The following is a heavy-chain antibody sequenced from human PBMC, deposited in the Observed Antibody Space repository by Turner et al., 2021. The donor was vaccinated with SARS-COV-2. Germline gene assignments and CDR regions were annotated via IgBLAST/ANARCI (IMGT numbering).Heavy chain of an antibody. J-gene: IGHJ4*02. V-gene: IGHV1-69*01. CDR1: GGTFSSYA. Sequence: QVQLVQSGAEVKNPGSSVKVSCKASGGTFSSYAISWVRQAPGQGLEWMGGIIPICGTPNYAQKFQGRVTITADESTSTAYMELSSLRSEDTAVYYCAKKTTDCSGVTCHEYFDYWGQGTLVTVSS. D-gene: IGHD2-15*01. CDR3: AKKTTDCSGVTCHEYFDY. CDR2: IIPICGTP.